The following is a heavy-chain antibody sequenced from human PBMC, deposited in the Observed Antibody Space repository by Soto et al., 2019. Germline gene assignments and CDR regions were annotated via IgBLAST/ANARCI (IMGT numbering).Heavy chain of an antibody. J-gene: IGHJ4*02. Sequence: GASVKVSCKASGGTFSSYAISWVRQAPGQGLEWMGGIIPIFGTANYAQKFQGRVTITADESTSTPYMGLSSLRSEDTAVYYCAIRLNYYDSSGSFDYWGQGTLVTVSS. D-gene: IGHD3-22*01. V-gene: IGHV1-69*13. CDR2: IIPIFGTA. CDR1: GGTFSSYA. CDR3: AIRLNYYDSSGSFDY.